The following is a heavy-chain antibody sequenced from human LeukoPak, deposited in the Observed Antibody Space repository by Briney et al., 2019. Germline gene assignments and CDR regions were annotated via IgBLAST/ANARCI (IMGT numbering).Heavy chain of an antibody. CDR2: IVVGSGNT. J-gene: IGHJ5*02. CDR3: ATKGYHYYDSSGYYYNWFDP. Sequence: SVKVSCKASGFTFTSSAMQWVRQARGQRLEWIGWIVVGSGNTNYAQKFQGRVTMTEDTSTDTAYMELSSLRSEDTAVYYCATKGYHYYDSSGYYYNWFDPWGQGTLVTVSS. CDR1: GFTFTSSA. D-gene: IGHD3-22*01. V-gene: IGHV1-58*02.